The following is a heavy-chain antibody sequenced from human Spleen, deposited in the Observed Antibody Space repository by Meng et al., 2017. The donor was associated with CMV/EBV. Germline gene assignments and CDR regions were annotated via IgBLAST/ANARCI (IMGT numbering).Heavy chain of an antibody. Sequence: GGSLRLSCAASGFTFSNYWMHWVRQDPGKGLVWVSLVNDDGSITSYADSVKGRFTIFRDNAKNTLYLQMNILRAEDTAVFYCSRNRRYYYGSGSYYNSYYFDYWGQGALVTVSS. CDR2: VNDDGSIT. J-gene: IGHJ4*02. CDR3: SRNRRYYYGSGSYYNSYYFDY. CDR1: GFTFSNYW. D-gene: IGHD3-10*01. V-gene: IGHV3-74*01.